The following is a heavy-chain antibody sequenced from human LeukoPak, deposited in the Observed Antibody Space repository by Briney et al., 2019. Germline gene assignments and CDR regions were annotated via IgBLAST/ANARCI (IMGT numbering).Heavy chain of an antibody. CDR2: ISAYNGNT. CDR3: ARETLIPMITFGGVIVASPGGSDY. Sequence: GASVKVSCKASGYTFTSYGISWVRQAPGQGLEWMGWISAYNGNTNYAQKLQGRVTMTTDTSTSTAYMELRSLRSDDTAVYYCARETLIPMITFGGVIVASPGGSDYCGQGTLVTVSS. D-gene: IGHD3-16*02. V-gene: IGHV1-18*01. J-gene: IGHJ4*02. CDR1: GYTFTSYG.